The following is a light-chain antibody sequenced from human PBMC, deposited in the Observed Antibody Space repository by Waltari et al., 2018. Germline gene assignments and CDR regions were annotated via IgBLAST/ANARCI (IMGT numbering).Light chain of an antibody. CDR2: DAS. CDR3: QQCNNFPFT. V-gene: IGKV1D-13*01. Sequence: LQLTQSPSSLSPSVGDSVPMTCRTSQVISSALTWYQQKPGEGLKLLIYDASSLQSGVPSRFSGSGSGTDFTLTISSLQPEDFATYYCQQCNNFPFTFGPGTKVDI. J-gene: IGKJ3*01. CDR1: QVISSA.